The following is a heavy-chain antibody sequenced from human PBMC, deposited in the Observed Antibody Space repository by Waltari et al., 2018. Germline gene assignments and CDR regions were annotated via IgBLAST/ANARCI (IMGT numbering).Heavy chain of an antibody. V-gene: IGHV4-59*01. CDR3: ARDAREESRIFGVVMGDWFDP. J-gene: IGHJ5*02. CDR2: IYYSGST. D-gene: IGHD3-3*01. CDR1: GGSISSYY. Sequence: QVQLQESGPGLVKPSETLSLTCTVSGGSISSYYWSWIRQPPGQGREWIGYIYYSGSTNYNPSLKSRVTISVDTSKNQFSLKLSSVTAADTAVYYCARDAREESRIFGVVMGDWFDPWGQGTLVTVSS.